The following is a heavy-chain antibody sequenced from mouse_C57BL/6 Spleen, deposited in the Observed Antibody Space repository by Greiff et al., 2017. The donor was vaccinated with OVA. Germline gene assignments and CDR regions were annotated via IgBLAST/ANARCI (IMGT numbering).Heavy chain of an antibody. J-gene: IGHJ4*01. CDR1: GYAFSSSW. V-gene: IGHV1-82*01. CDR2: IYPGDGDP. CDR3: ARKPEGDY. Sequence: QVQLQQSGPELVKPGASVKISCKASGYAFSSSWMNWVKQRPGKGLEWIGRIYPGDGDPNYNGKFKGKATLTADKSSSTAYMQLSSLTSEDSAVYFCARKPEGDYWGQGTSVTVSS.